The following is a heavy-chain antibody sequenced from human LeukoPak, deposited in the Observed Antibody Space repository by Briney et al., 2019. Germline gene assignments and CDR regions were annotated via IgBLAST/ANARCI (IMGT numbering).Heavy chain of an antibody. CDR2: IYHSGST. J-gene: IGHJ4*02. Sequence: SETLSLTCTVSGYSISSGYYWGWIRQPPGKGLEWIGSIYHSGSTYYNPSLKSRVTISVYTSNNQFSLKLSSVTAADTAVYYCARSYGDSIRTNFDYWGQGTLVTVSS. CDR1: GYSISSGYY. CDR3: ARSYGDSIRTNFDY. V-gene: IGHV4-38-2*02. D-gene: IGHD4-17*01.